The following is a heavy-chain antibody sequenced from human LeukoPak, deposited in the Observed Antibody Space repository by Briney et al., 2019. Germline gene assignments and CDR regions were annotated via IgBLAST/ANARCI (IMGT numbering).Heavy chain of an antibody. CDR1: GFTFSSYA. V-gene: IGHV3-23*01. D-gene: IGHD4-17*01. CDR3: ARGGGDLPLAFDY. CDR2: ISGSGGST. Sequence: PGGSLRLSCAASGFTFSSYAMSWVRQAPGKGLEWVSAISGSGGSTYYADSVKGRFTISRDNSKNTLYLQMNSLRAEDTAVYYCARGGGDLPLAFDYWGQGTLVTVSS. J-gene: IGHJ4*02.